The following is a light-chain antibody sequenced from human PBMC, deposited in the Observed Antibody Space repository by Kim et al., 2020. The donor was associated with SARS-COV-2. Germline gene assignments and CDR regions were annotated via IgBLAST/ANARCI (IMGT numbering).Light chain of an antibody. Sequence: PGKTARITCGGNNIGSKSVHWYQQKQGQAPVLVIYYDRDRPSGIPERFSGSSSGNTATLTISRGEAGDEADYDCQVWDSSSDHRGVFGGGTQLTVL. J-gene: IGLJ3*02. V-gene: IGLV3-21*04. CDR3: QVWDSSSDHRGV. CDR1: NIGSKS. CDR2: YDR.